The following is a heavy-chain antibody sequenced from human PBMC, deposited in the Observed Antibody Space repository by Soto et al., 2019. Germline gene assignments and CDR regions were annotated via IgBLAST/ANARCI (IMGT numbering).Heavy chain of an antibody. CDR2: ISGSGGST. Sequence: PGGSLRLSCAASGFTFSSYAMSWVRQAPGKGLEWVSAISGSGGSTYYADSVKGRFTISRDNARNTLYLQMNSLRAEDTAVYYCAKGTPIVVVPAAISLWFPDQNYYYYMDVWGKGTTVTVSS. CDR1: GFTFSSYA. J-gene: IGHJ6*03. CDR3: AKGTPIVVVPAAISLWFPDQNYYYYMDV. D-gene: IGHD2-2*01. V-gene: IGHV3-23*01.